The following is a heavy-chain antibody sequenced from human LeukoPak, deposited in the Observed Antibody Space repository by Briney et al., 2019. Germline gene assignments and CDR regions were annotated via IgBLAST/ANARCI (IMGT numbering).Heavy chain of an antibody. CDR3: TRRAARWQFDL. J-gene: IGHJ2*01. CDR1: GFNFDDYA. Sequence: GGSLRLSCAVSGFNFDDYAMHWVRQAPGGGLEWVSGINWKTGNGIYADSVKGRFTNSRDHAKNSLYRQMSSLRAEDTALYYCTRRAARWQFDLWGRGTLLTVSS. CDR2: INWKTGNG. V-gene: IGHV3-9*01. D-gene: IGHD5-24*01.